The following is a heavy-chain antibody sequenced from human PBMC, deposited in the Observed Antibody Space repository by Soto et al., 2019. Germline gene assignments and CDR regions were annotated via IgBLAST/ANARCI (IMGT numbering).Heavy chain of an antibody. CDR2: ISGSGGST. D-gene: IGHD3-22*01. CDR3: ASLVERVVTYDD. Sequence: EVQLLESGGGLVQPGGSLRLSCAASGFTFSSYAMSWVRQAPGKGLEWVSAISGSGGSTYYADSVKGRFTISRDNSKNTPYLQMNSLRAEDTAVYYCASLVERVVTYDDWGQGTLVTVSS. J-gene: IGHJ4*02. V-gene: IGHV3-23*01. CDR1: GFTFSSYA.